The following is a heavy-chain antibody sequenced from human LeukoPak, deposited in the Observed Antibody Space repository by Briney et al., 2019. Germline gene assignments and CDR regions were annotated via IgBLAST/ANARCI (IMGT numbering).Heavy chain of an antibody. CDR2: IGIGGDT. D-gene: IGHD3-22*01. J-gene: IGHJ6*02. V-gene: IGHV3-13*01. CDR1: GFTFSSYD. CDR3: ARVLYDSSLKDYYGMDV. Sequence: GGSLRLSCAASGFTFSSYDMHWVRQATGKGLEWVSAIGIGGDTYYPGSVKGRFTISRENAKNSLYLQMNSLRAGDTAVYYCARVLYDSSLKDYYGMDVWGQGTTVTVSS.